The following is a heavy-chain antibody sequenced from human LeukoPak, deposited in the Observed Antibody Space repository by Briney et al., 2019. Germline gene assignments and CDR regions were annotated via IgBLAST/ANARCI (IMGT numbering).Heavy chain of an antibody. V-gene: IGHV3-48*02. D-gene: IGHD3-10*01. Sequence: GGSLRLSCAASGFTFSTYSMEWVRQAPGKGLEWVSYISSSSGTIYYADSVKGRFTISRDNAKNSLYLQMNGLRDEDTAVYYCARDQSDYYGSGSYSEGSYWGQGTLVTVSS. CDR1: GFTFSTYS. CDR2: ISSSSGTI. CDR3: ARDQSDYYGSGSYSEGSY. J-gene: IGHJ4*02.